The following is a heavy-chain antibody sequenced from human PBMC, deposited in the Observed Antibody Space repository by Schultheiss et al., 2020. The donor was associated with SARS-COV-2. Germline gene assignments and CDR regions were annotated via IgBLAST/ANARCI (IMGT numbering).Heavy chain of an antibody. CDR1: GGSISSGGYY. D-gene: IGHD5-12*01. CDR2: IYYSGST. CDR3: ARDEVGGGYGSLGY. Sequence: SETLSLTCTVSGGSISSGGYYWSWIRQHPGKGLEWIGYIYYSGSTYYNPSLKSRVTISVDTSKNQFSLKLSSVTAADTAVYYCARDEVGGGYGSLGYWGQGTLVTVSS. V-gene: IGHV4-31*03. J-gene: IGHJ4*02.